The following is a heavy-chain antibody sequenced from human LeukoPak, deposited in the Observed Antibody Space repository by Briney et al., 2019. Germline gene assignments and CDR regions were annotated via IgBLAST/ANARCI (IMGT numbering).Heavy chain of an antibody. J-gene: IGHJ4*02. Sequence: ASVKVSCKASGGTFSSYDINWVRQATGQGLEWMGWMNPNSGNTGYAQKFQGRVTMTRNTSISTAYMELSSLRSEDTAVYYCARVLWFGEFPLDYWGQGTLVTVSS. CDR3: ARVLWFGEFPLDY. D-gene: IGHD3-10*01. V-gene: IGHV1-8*02. CDR2: MNPNSGNT. CDR1: GGTFSSYD.